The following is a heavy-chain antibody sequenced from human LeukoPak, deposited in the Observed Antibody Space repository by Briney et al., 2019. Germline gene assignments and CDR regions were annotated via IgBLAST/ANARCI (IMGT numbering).Heavy chain of an antibody. V-gene: IGHV1-2*02. D-gene: IGHD3-3*01. CDR2: INPNSGCT. Sequence: GASVKVSCKASGSTFTGYYMHWVRQATGQGLEWMGGINPNSGCTNYAHKFQGRVTMTRDTSISTAYMKLSRLRSDDTAVYYCARDDIPYDFWSGYYVNWFDPWGQGTLVTVSA. CDR1: GSTFTGYY. J-gene: IGHJ5*02. CDR3: ARDDIPYDFWSGYYVNWFDP.